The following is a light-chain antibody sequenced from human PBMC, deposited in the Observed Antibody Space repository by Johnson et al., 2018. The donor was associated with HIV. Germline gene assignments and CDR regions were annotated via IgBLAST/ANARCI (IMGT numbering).Light chain of an antibody. CDR2: DNN. V-gene: IGLV1-51*01. J-gene: IGLJ1*01. Sequence: QSVLTQPPSVSAAPGQKVTISCSGSSSNIGNNYVSWYQQLPGTAPKLLIYDNNKRPSGIPDRFSGSKSGTSATLAITGLQTGDEADYYCGTWDSSLSAHFVFVTGTKITVL. CDR3: GTWDSSLSAHFV. CDR1: SSNIGNNY.